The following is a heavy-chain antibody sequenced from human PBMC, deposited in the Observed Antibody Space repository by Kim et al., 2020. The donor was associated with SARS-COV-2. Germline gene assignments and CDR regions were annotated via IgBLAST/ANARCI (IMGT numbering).Heavy chain of an antibody. D-gene: IGHD3-10*01. CDR3: ARVLLWFGEGVYDY. J-gene: IGHJ4*02. CDR1: GFTFSSYG. CDR2: ISYDGSNK. Sequence: GGSLRLSCAASGFTFSSYGMHWVRQAPGKGLEWVAVISYDGSNKYYADSVKGRFTISRDNSKNTLYLQMNSLRAEDTAVYYCARVLLWFGEGVYDYWGQGTLVTVSS. V-gene: IGHV3-33*05.